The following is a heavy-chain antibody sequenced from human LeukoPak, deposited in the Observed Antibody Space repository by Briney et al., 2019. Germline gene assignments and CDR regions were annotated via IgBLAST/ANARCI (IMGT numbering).Heavy chain of an antibody. CDR2: IYHSGST. CDR1: GGSISSGGYY. Sequence: PSETLSLTCTVSGGSISSGGYYWSWIRQPPGKGLEWIGYIYHSGSTYYNPSLKSRVTISVDRSKNQFSLKLSSVTAADTAVYYCASEYDFWSGSWFDPWGQGTLVTVSS. CDR3: ASEYDFWSGSWFDP. J-gene: IGHJ5*02. V-gene: IGHV4-30-2*01. D-gene: IGHD3-3*01.